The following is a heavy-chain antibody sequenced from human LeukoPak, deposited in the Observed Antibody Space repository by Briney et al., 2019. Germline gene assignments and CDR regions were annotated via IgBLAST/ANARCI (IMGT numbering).Heavy chain of an antibody. D-gene: IGHD2-21*02. CDR2: IIPIFGTA. J-gene: IGHJ4*02. CDR3: ARDRGVTAPRSDFDY. CDR1: GGTFSSYA. Sequence: ASVKVSCKASGGTFSSYAISWVRQAPGQGLEWMGGIIPIFGTANYAQKFQGRVTITADESTSTAYMELSSLRSEDTAVYYCARDRGVTAPRSDFDYWGQGTLVTVSS. V-gene: IGHV1-69*13.